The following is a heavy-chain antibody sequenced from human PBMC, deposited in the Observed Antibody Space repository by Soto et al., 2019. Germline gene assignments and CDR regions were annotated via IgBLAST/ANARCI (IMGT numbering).Heavy chain of an antibody. CDR3: ARVPASYGGNWFDP. D-gene: IGHD4-17*01. Sequence: QVQLQESGPGLVKPSETLSLTCTVSGDSINSYYWSWIRQPPGKGLEWIGYIYYSGSTNYNPSLRSPFTIALDTSKSQFSLRLSSVTAADTAMYYCARVPASYGGNWFDPWGQGTLVTVSS. V-gene: IGHV4-59*01. CDR2: IYYSGST. J-gene: IGHJ5*02. CDR1: GDSINSYY.